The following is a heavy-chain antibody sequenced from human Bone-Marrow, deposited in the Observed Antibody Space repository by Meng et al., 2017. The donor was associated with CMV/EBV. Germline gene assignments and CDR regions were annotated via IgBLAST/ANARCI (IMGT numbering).Heavy chain of an antibody. CDR2: INHSGST. D-gene: IGHD6-6*01. Sequence: SQTLSLTCAVYGGSFSGYYWSWIRQPPGKGLEWIGEINHSGSTNYNPSLKSRVTISVDTSKNQFSLKLSSVTAADTAVYYCARHLAHSSFEWFDSWGQGTLVTVSS. V-gene: IGHV4-34*01. J-gene: IGHJ5*01. CDR1: GGSFSGYY. CDR3: ARHLAHSSFEWFDS.